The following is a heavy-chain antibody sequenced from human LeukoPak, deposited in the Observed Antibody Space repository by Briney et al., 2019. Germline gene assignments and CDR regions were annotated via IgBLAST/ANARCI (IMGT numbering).Heavy chain of an antibody. D-gene: IGHD3-10*01. J-gene: IGHJ6*02. CDR1: GGSFSGYY. Sequence: PSETLSLTCAVYGGSFSGYYWSWIRQPPGKGLEWIGEINHSGSTNYNPSLKSRVTISVDTSKNQFSLKLSSVTVADTAVYYCARVRGTYYGSGPYYYYGMDVWGQGTTVTVSS. V-gene: IGHV4-34*01. CDR2: INHSGST. CDR3: ARVRGTYYGSGPYYYYGMDV.